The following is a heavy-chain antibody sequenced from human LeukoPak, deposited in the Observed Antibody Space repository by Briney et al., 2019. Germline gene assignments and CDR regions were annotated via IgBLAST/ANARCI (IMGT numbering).Heavy chain of an antibody. D-gene: IGHD4-23*01. V-gene: IGHV3-74*01. J-gene: IGHJ4*02. Sequence: GGSLRLSCTGSGFTFSNYVMSWVRQAPGKGLVWVSRVNSDGSSTTYADSVRGRFTISRDNAKNTLYLQMNSLRAEDTAVYYCAVGVGGHWGQGTLVTVSS. CDR3: AVGVGGH. CDR1: GFTFSNYV. CDR2: VNSDGSST.